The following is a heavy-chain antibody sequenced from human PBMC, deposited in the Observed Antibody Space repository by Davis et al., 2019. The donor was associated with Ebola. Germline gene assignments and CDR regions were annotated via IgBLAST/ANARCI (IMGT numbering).Heavy chain of an antibody. V-gene: IGHV3-30*04. J-gene: IGHJ4*02. CDR3: ARAGFDEVLDY. CDR2: VSHSERER. CDR1: GFTFRNYA. Sequence: GESLKISCSASGFTFRNYAMHWVRQAPGKGLEWVAVVSHSERERFYADSVKGRFTISRDNSENTLYLQMNSLTADETSVYYCARAGFDEVLDYWGQGTPVTVSS. D-gene: IGHD3-3*01.